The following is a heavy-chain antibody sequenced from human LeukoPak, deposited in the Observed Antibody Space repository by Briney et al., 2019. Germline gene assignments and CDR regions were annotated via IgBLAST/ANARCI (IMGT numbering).Heavy chain of an antibody. CDR2: ISSSSSYI. V-gene: IGHV3-21*01. Sequence: GALRLSCAASGFTFSSYSMNWVRQAPGKGLEWVSSISSSSSYIYYADSVKGRFTISRDNAKNSLYLQMNSLRAEDTAVYYCARVRTIQRGYSGPGAFDIWGQGTMVTVSS. D-gene: IGHD5-12*01. J-gene: IGHJ3*02. CDR1: GFTFSSYS. CDR3: ARVRTIQRGYSGPGAFDI.